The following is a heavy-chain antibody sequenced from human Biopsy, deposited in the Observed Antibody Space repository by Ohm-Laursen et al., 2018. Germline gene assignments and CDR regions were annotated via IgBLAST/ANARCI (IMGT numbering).Heavy chain of an antibody. J-gene: IGHJ4*02. CDR1: GGSINSGGHF. Sequence: TLSLTCSVSGGSINSGGHFWGWVRQAPGKGLEWIGSIYDKGDSAYNLYLMSLVSISADTSKNQMELRLMTVTAAAAAVYYCTRVRTFGGDNGGYYFDSWGQGILVTVSS. CDR3: TRVRTFGGDNGGYYFDS. CDR2: IYDKGDS. V-gene: IGHV4-31*01. D-gene: IGHD3-16*01.